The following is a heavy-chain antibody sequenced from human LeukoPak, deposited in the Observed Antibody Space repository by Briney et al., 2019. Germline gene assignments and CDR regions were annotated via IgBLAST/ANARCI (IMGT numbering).Heavy chain of an antibody. V-gene: IGHV4-4*02. Sequence: SETLSLTCTVSGDSINSLDLWSWVRQPPGKGLEWIGEMYLSGTTHSNPSVKSRVTISIDKSKNQFFLNLSSVTAANTVVYYCAGLVGRYSSGLYYYYFDYWGQGTLVTVSS. J-gene: IGHJ4*02. CDR2: MYLSGTT. CDR3: AGLVGRYSSGLYYYYFDY. CDR1: GDSINSLDL. D-gene: IGHD3-22*01.